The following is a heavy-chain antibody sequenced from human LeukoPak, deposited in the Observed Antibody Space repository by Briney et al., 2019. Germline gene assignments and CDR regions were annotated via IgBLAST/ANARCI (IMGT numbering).Heavy chain of an antibody. CDR3: ARDSGTAMAHFDY. V-gene: IGHV4-59*01. CDR1: GGSFSGYY. Sequence: SETLSLTCAVYGGSFSGYYWSWIRQPPGKGLEWIGYIYYSGSTNYNPSLKSRVTISVDTSKNQFSLKLSSVTAADTAVYYCARDSGTAMAHFDYWGQGTLVTVSS. D-gene: IGHD5-18*01. CDR2: IYYSGST. J-gene: IGHJ4*02.